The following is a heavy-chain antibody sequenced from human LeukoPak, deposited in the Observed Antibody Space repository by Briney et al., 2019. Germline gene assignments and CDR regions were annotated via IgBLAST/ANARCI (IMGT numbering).Heavy chain of an antibody. CDR1: GGTFSSYA. V-gene: IGHV1-69*04. CDR2: IIPILGIA. J-gene: IGHJ4*02. Sequence: ASVKVSCKASGGTFSSYAISWVRQAPGQGLEWMGRIIPILGIANYAQKFQGRVTITADKSTSTAYMELSSLRSEDTAVYYCAREVSPPKSPTTTVTKEGSDYWGQGTLVTVSS. CDR3: AREVSPPKSPTTTVTKEGSDY. D-gene: IGHD4-17*01.